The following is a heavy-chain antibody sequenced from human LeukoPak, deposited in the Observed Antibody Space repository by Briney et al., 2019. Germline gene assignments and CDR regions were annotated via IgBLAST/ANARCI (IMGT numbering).Heavy chain of an antibody. CDR2: ISYDGSNK. V-gene: IGHV3-30-3*01. CDR1: GFTFSSYA. Sequence: GRSLRLSCAASGFTFSSYAMHWVRQAPGKGLEWVAVISYDGSNKYYADSVKGRFTISRDNSKNTLYLQMNSLRAEDTAVYYCARDTYYYGSSGSLGYGMDVWGQGTTVTVSS. J-gene: IGHJ6*02. CDR3: ARDTYYYGSSGSLGYGMDV. D-gene: IGHD3-22*01.